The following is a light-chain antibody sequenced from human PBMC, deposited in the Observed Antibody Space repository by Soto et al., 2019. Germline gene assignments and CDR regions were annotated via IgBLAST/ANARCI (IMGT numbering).Light chain of an antibody. Sequence: QSALTQPPSASGSPGQSVTISCTGTSSDVGGYKYVSWYQQHPGKAPKLMIYEVSKRPSGVPDRFSGSKSGNTASLTVSGLQAEDEADYYCSSYTSSSPGVFRTGTKLTVL. CDR1: SSDVGGYKY. CDR2: EVS. V-gene: IGLV2-8*01. CDR3: SSYTSSSPGV. J-gene: IGLJ1*01.